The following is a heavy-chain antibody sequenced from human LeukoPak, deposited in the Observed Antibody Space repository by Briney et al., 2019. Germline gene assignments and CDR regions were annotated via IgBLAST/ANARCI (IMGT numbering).Heavy chain of an antibody. D-gene: IGHD4-17*01. J-gene: IGHJ3*02. Sequence: GGSLRLSCAASGFTFSSYGMHWVRQAPGKGLEWVAVIWYDGSNKYYADSVKGRFTISRDNSKNTLYLQMNSLRAEDTAVYYCARDYRPYDYGDYGAFDIWGQGTMVTVSS. V-gene: IGHV3-33*01. CDR2: IWYDGSNK. CDR3: ARDYRPYDYGDYGAFDI. CDR1: GFTFSSYG.